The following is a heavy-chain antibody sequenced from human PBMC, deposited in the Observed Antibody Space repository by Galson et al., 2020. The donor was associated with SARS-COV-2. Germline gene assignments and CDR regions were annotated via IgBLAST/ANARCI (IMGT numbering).Heavy chain of an antibody. J-gene: IGHJ3*02. CDR3: ARLHYGEYAPEAFDI. D-gene: IGHD4-17*01. V-gene: IGHV4-30-2*01. CDR2: ISHSGGT. CDR1: GTSISSGSYS. Sequence: SETLSLTCAVSGTSISSGSYSWNWIRQPPGKGLEWIGYISHSGGTYYNPSLKSRVTISGDRSKNQFSLRLHSVTAADTAVYYCARLHYGEYAPEAFDIWGPGTRVTVAS.